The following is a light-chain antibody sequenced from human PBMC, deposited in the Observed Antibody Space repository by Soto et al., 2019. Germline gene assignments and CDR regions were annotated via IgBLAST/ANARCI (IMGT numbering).Light chain of an antibody. J-gene: IGKJ4*01. CDR3: QQYYSTPVT. CDR1: QTILYSSNNKNY. Sequence: DIVMTQSPDSLAVSLGERATINCKSSQTILYSSNNKNYLTWYQQKPGQPPKPLIYWASTRDSGVPDRFSGSGSGTDFTLTISSLQAEDLAVYYCQQYYSTPVTFGGGTKVEIK. CDR2: WAS. V-gene: IGKV4-1*01.